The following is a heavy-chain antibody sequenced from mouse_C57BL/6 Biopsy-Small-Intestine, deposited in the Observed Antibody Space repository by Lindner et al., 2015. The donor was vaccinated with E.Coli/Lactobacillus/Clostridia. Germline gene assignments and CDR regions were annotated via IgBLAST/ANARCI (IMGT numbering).Heavy chain of an antibody. D-gene: IGHD2-5*01. Sequence: VQLQESGAELVMPGASVKLSCTGSGFNIKDDYMHWVKQRPEQGLEWIGWIDPENGDTEYASKFQGKATITADTSSNTAYLQLSSLTSEDTAVYYCATRGRNYEGLFTYWGQGTLVTVSA. CDR1: GFNIKDDY. CDR3: ATRGRNYEGLFTY. J-gene: IGHJ3*01. CDR2: IDPENGDT. V-gene: IGHV14-4*01.